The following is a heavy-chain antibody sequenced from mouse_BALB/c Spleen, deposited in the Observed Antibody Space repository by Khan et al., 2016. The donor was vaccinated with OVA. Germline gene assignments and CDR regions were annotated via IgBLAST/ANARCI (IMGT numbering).Heavy chain of an antibody. V-gene: IGHV1S137*01. Sequence: QVQLQQSGAELARPGVAVKISCKGSGYTFTDFAMHWVKRGHTKSLEWIGVISTYYGGADYNQKFKGKASMTVDKSSSTAYMELARLTSEDSAIYYCVRGGRFAYWGQGTLVTVSA. J-gene: IGHJ3*01. CDR3: VRGGRFAY. CDR1: GYTFTDFA. CDR2: ISTYYGGA. D-gene: IGHD1-1*02.